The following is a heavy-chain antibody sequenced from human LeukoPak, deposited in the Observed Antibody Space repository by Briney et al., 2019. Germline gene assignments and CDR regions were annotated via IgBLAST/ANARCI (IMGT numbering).Heavy chain of an antibody. D-gene: IGHD3-10*01. CDR1: GGSFSGYY. CDR3: ARGPGSPVYYFDY. V-gene: IGHV4-34*01. Sequence: SETLSLTCAVYGGSFSGYYWSWIRQPPGKGLEWIGEINHSGSTNYNPSLKSRVTISVDTSKNQFSLKLSSVTAADTAVYYCARGPGSPVYYFDYWGQGTLVTVSS. CDR2: INHSGST. J-gene: IGHJ4*02.